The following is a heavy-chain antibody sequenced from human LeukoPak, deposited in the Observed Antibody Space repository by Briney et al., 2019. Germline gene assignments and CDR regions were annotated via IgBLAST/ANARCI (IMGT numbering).Heavy chain of an antibody. CDR1: GGTFSSYA. V-gene: IGHV1-46*01. J-gene: IGHJ4*02. CDR2: INPSGGST. CDR3: AREWWELHNFDY. Sequence: ASVKVSCKASGGTFSSYAISWVRQAPGQGLEWMGIINPSGGSTSYAQKFQGRVTMTRDTSTSTVYMELSSLRSEDTAVYYCAREWWELHNFDYWGQGTLVTVSS. D-gene: IGHD1-26*01.